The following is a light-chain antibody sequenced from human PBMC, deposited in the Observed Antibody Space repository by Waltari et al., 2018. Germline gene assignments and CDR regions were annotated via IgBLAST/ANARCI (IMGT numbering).Light chain of an antibody. V-gene: IGKV3-15*01. J-gene: IGKJ2*01. Sequence: EIVMTQSPATLSVSPEERATLSCRASQCVSSNLAWYQQKPGQAPRLLIYGASTRATGIPARFSGSGSGTEFTLTISSMQSEDFAVYYCQQYNNWPPLYTFGQGTKLEIK. CDR1: QCVSSN. CDR3: QQYNNWPPLYT. CDR2: GAS.